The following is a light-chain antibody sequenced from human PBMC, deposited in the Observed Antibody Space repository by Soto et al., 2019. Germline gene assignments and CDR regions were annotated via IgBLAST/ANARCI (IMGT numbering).Light chain of an antibody. CDR3: QQYNNWPPGRT. Sequence: EIVITQSPVTLSLSPGERATLSCRASESVSSNLAWYQQKPGQAPRLLIYDASTRATGIPARFSGSGSGTEFTLTISSLQSEDFAVYYCQQYNNWPPGRTFGKGNKVEIK. J-gene: IGKJ1*01. CDR2: DAS. V-gene: IGKV3-15*01. CDR1: ESVSSN.